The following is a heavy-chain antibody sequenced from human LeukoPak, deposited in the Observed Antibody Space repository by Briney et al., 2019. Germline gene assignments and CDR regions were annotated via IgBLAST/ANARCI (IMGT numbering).Heavy chain of an antibody. D-gene: IGHD2-2*01. CDR2: IIPIFGTA. CDR3: ARAVPDCSSTSCYASCYMDV. Sequence: SVKVSCKASGGTFSSYAISWVRQAPGQGLEWMGGIIPIFGTANYAQKFQGRVTITADESTSTAYMELSSLRSEDTAVYYCARAVPDCSSTSCYASCYMDVWGKGTTVTVSS. V-gene: IGHV1-69*13. J-gene: IGHJ6*03. CDR1: GGTFSSYA.